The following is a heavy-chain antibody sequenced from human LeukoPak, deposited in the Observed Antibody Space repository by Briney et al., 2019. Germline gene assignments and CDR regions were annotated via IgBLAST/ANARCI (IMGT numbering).Heavy chain of an antibody. CDR1: GFTFSSYA. J-gene: IGHJ4*02. Sequence: GGSLRLSCAASGFTFSSYAMSWVRQAPGKGLEWVSAISGSGGSTYYADSVKGRFTISRDNAKNSLYLQMNSLRVEDTAVYYCARDPAHCGGDCYSDYWGQGTLVTVSS. CDR3: ARDPAHCGGDCYSDY. CDR2: ISGSGGST. V-gene: IGHV3-23*01. D-gene: IGHD2-21*02.